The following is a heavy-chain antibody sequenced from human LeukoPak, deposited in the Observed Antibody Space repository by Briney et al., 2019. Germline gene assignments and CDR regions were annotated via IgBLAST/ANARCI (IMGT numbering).Heavy chain of an antibody. CDR1: GGSFSGYY. V-gene: IGHV4-34*01. D-gene: IGHD3-9*01. CDR2: INHSGDA. CDR3: ARHWTCDQLNNNYDILTGYLDY. Sequence: PSETLSLTCAVYGGSFSGYYWSWVREPPGKGLEWIGEINHSGDANYNPPLKSRVTISVDTSKNPFSLKLSSVTAADKAVYYCARHWTCDQLNNNYDILTGYLDYWGQGTLVTVSS. J-gene: IGHJ4*02.